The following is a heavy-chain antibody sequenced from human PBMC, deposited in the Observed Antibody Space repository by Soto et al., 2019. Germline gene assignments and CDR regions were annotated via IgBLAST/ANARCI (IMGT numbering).Heavy chain of an antibody. CDR1: GFTFSSYA. CDR3: AKGHSSGWYRYNWFDP. D-gene: IGHD6-19*01. J-gene: IGHJ5*02. Sequence: EVQLLESGGGLVQPGGSLRLSCAASGFTFSSYAMSWVRQAPGKGLEWVSAISGSGGSTYYADSVKGRFTISRDNSKTTRYLQMNSLRAEDTAVYYCAKGHSSGWYRYNWFDPWGQGTLVTVSS. V-gene: IGHV3-23*01. CDR2: ISGSGGST.